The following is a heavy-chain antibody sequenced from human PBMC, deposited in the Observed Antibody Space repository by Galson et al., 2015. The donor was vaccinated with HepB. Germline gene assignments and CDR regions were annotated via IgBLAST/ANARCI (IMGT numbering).Heavy chain of an antibody. V-gene: IGHV1-46*01. J-gene: IGHJ5*02. CDR3: ARGEIFGVVIPHWFDP. D-gene: IGHD3-3*01. CDR2: INPSGGST. Sequence: SVKVSCKASGYTFTSYYMHWVRQAPGQGLEWMGIINPSGGSTSYAQKFQGRVTMTRDTSTSTVYMELSSLRSEDTAVYYCARGEIFGVVIPHWFDPWGQGTLVTVSS. CDR1: GYTFTSYY.